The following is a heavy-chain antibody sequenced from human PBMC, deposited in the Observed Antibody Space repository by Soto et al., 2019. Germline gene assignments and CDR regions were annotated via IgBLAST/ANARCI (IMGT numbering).Heavy chain of an antibody. V-gene: IGHV1-69*01. Sequence: QVQVVQSGVEVRRPGSSVKVSCKASGDTFKNCVISWVRQAPGQGLEWMGGIIPLFGTTDFAQRFQGRLTITTDESTTTAYMELSRLRSEDTATYDCAAELGCGKLSGVWGQGTTVIGSS. D-gene: IGHD7-27*01. J-gene: IGHJ6*02. CDR1: GDTFKNCV. CDR2: IIPLFGTT. CDR3: AAELGCGKLSGV.